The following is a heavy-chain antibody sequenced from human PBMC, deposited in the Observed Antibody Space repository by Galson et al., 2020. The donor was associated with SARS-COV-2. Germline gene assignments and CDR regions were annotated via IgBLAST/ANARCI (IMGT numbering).Heavy chain of an antibody. CDR1: GYSITSYW. J-gene: IGHJ4*02. CDR2: IDHSDSYT. Sequence: GASLKISCKGSGYSITSYWHSWVHPMPGKRLEWMGSIDHSDSYTNYSPSFQGHVTISADKSISTAYLQGSRLKASDTAMYYCARTIAAAGTLGDYWGQGTLVTVSS. V-gene: IGHV5-10-1*01. CDR3: ARTIAAAGTLGDY. D-gene: IGHD6-13*01.